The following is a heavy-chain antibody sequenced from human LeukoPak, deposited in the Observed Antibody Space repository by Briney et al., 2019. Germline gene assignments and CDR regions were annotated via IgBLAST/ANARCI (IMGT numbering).Heavy chain of an antibody. CDR3: ARATGRRDAFDI. CDR2: ISAYNGNT. Sequence: ASVKVSCKASGGTFSTYAISWVRQAPGQGLEWMGWISAYNGNTNYAQKLQGRVTMTTDTSTSTAYMELRSLRSDDTAVYYCARATGRRDAFDIWGQGTMVTVSS. CDR1: GGTFSTYA. J-gene: IGHJ3*02. D-gene: IGHD1-14*01. V-gene: IGHV1-18*01.